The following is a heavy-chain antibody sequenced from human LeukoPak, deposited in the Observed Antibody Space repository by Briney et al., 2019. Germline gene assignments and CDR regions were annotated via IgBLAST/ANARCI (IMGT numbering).Heavy chain of an antibody. V-gene: IGHV4-39*02. CDR1: GDSVSRSDSY. J-gene: IGHJ3*02. Sequence: SETLSLTCSVSGDSVSRSDSYWDWIRQPPGKGLEWIGTIYYSGRTYYSPSLKSRVTLSVDTSKNQFSLKLSSVTAADTAVYYCAREITIFGDAFDIWGQGTMVTVSS. CDR2: IYYSGRT. D-gene: IGHD3-3*01. CDR3: AREITIFGDAFDI.